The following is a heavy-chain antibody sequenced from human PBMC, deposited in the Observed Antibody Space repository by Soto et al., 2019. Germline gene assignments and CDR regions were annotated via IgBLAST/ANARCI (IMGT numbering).Heavy chain of an antibody. Sequence: GGSLRLSCAASGFTFNTYAMTWVRQAPGKGLEWVSIISSSGDVTYYVDSVKGRFTISRDNSRNTLNLQMNNLRAEDTAVYYCARDRDGYNCAFDIWGQGTMVTVSS. CDR3: ARDRDGYNCAFDI. J-gene: IGHJ3*02. V-gene: IGHV3-23*01. CDR2: ISSSGDVT. D-gene: IGHD5-12*01. CDR1: GFTFNTYA.